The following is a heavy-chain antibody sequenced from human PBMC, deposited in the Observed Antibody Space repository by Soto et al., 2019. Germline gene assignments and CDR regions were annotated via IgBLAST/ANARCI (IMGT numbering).Heavy chain of an antibody. V-gene: IGHV3-33*06. J-gene: IGHJ6*02. D-gene: IGHD3-10*01. Sequence: GGSLRLSCAASGFTFSSYGTHWVRQAPGKGLEWVAVIWYDGSNKYYADSVKGRFTISRDNSKNTLYLQMNSLRAEDTAVYYCAKNRGSGAPYYYDMDVWGQGTTVTVSS. CDR2: IWYDGSNK. CDR1: GFTFSSYG. CDR3: AKNRGSGAPYYYDMDV.